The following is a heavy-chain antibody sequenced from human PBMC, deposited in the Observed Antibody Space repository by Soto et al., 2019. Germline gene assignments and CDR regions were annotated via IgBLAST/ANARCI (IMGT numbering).Heavy chain of an antibody. V-gene: IGHV4-59*01. CDR1: GGSISSYY. Sequence: PSGTLSLTCTVSGGSISSYYWSWIRQPPGKGLEWIGYIYYSGSTNYNPSLKSRVTISVDTSKNQFSLKLSSVTAADTAVYYCARGASTFYDILTGTFDYWGQGTLVTVS. J-gene: IGHJ4*02. CDR2: IYYSGST. D-gene: IGHD3-9*01. CDR3: ARGASTFYDILTGTFDY.